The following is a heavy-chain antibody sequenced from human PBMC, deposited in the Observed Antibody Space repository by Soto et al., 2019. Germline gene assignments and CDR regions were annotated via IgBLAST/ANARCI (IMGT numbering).Heavy chain of an antibody. Sequence: QVQLVQSGAEVKKPGASVKVSCKASGYTFTGYYMHWVRQAPGQGLEWMGWINPNSGGTNYAQKFQCFVTITRHTSISTAYMELSRLISYDTAVYYCARGLVRGVINTPNWFDPWGQGTLVTVSS. D-gene: IGHD3-10*01. V-gene: IGHV1-2*04. CDR2: INPNSGGT. CDR1: GYTFTGYY. J-gene: IGHJ5*02. CDR3: ARGLVRGVINTPNWFDP.